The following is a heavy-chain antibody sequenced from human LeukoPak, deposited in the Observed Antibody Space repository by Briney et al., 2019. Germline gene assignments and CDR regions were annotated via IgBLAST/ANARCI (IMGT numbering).Heavy chain of an antibody. J-gene: IGHJ4*02. CDR3: ARTNVLTGTDY. D-gene: IGHD3-9*01. Sequence: TGGSLRLSCVAPGFTFNTYWMSWVRQAPGKGLEWVSGISSSGGSTYYADSVKGRFTISRDNSRNTLYLQMNSLRAEDTAVYYCARTNVLTGTDYWGQGTLVTVSS. CDR2: ISSSGGST. V-gene: IGHV3-23*01. CDR1: GFTFNTYW.